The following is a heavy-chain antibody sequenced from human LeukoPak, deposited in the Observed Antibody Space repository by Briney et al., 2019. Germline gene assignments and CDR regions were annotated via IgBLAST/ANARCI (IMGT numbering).Heavy chain of an antibody. CDR1: GGSISSYY. D-gene: IGHD6-13*01. Sequence: SETLSLTCTVSGGSISSYYWNWIRQPAGKGLEWIGRIYTSGSTNYNPSLKSRVTISVDTSKNQFSLKLSSVTAADTAVYYCARHVNTAAAGSDAFDIWGQGTMVTVSS. J-gene: IGHJ3*02. CDR2: IYTSGST. V-gene: IGHV4-4*07. CDR3: ARHVNTAAAGSDAFDI.